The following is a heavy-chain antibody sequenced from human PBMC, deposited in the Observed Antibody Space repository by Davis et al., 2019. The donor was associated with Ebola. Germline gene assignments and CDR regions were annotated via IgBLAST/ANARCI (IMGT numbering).Heavy chain of an antibody. CDR3: ARGIVVVVAATPDWFDP. CDR2: INHSGST. V-gene: IGHV4-34*01. Sequence: SETLSLTCAVYGGSFSGYYWSWIRQPPGKGLEWIGEINHSGSTNYNPSLKSRVTISVDTSKNQFSLKLSSVTAADTAVYYCARGIVVVVAATPDWFDPWGQGTLVTVSS. CDR1: GGSFSGYY. J-gene: IGHJ5*02. D-gene: IGHD2-15*01.